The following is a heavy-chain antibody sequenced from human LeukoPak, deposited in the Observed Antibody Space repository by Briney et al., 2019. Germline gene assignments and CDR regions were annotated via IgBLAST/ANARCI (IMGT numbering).Heavy chain of an antibody. D-gene: IGHD3-10*01. CDR3: AKGGAPYYFDY. V-gene: IGHV3-23*01. CDR1: GFTFSSHA. J-gene: IGHJ4*02. Sequence: PGGSLRLSCTPSGFTFSSHAMSWVRQAPGKGLEWVSAISGSGGSTYYADSVKGRFTISRDNSKNTLYLQMNSLRAEDTAVYYCAKGGAPYYFDYWGQGTLVTVSS. CDR2: ISGSGGST.